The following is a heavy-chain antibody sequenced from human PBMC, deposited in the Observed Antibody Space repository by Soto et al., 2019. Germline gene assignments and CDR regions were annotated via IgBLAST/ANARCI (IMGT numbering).Heavy chain of an antibody. V-gene: IGHV3-21*04. CDR2: ISSSSSYI. Sequence: EVQLVESGGGLVKPGGSLRLSCAASGFTFNRYNMNWVRQAPGKGLEWVSSISSSSSYIFYADSVKGRFTISRDNAKNSLYLQMNSLRAEDTAVYYCAKDGYSSLGGWFDPWDQGTLVTVSS. J-gene: IGHJ5*02. CDR1: GFTFNRYN. D-gene: IGHD6-19*01. CDR3: AKDGYSSLGGWFDP.